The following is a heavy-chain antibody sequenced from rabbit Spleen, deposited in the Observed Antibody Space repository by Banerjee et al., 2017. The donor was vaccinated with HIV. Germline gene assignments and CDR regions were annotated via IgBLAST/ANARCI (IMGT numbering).Heavy chain of an antibody. CDR2: IYPGSSDTT. CDR3: ARDLAGVIGWNFNL. Sequence: QSLEESGGDLVKPGASLTLTCTASGLDFSSYYYMCWVRQPPGKGLEWIGCIYPGSSDTTYYASWPKGRFTISTTSSTTVTLQMTSLTAADTATYFCARDLAGVIGWNFNLWGPGTLVTVS. D-gene: IGHD4-1*01. V-gene: IGHV1S40*01. J-gene: IGHJ4*01. CDR1: GLDFSSYYY.